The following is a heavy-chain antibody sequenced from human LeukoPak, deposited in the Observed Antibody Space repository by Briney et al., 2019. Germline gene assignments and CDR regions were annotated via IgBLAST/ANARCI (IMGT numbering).Heavy chain of an antibody. J-gene: IGHJ3*01. Sequence: ASVKVSCKASGYTFTNYAMNWVRQAPGQGLEWMGWINTNTGNPTYAQGFTGRFLFSLDTSVSTAYLQISSLKAGDTAVYFCARESSDAFDFWGQGTMVTVSS. V-gene: IGHV7-4-1*02. D-gene: IGHD3-10*01. CDR2: INTNTGNP. CDR1: GYTFTNYA. CDR3: ARESSDAFDF.